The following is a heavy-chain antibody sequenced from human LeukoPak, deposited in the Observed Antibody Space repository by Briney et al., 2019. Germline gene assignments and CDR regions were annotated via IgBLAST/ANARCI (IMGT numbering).Heavy chain of an antibody. Sequence: GRSLRLSCAASGFTFSPYAMHWVRQAPGKGLEWVAVISYDGSNTYYADSVKGRFTISRDNSKNTLYLQMNSLRAEDTAVYYCARDGPYSYFDYWGQGTLVTVSS. CDR1: GFTFSPYA. J-gene: IGHJ4*02. CDR3: ARDGPYSYFDY. CDR2: ISYDGSNT. V-gene: IGHV3-30-3*01. D-gene: IGHD3-16*01.